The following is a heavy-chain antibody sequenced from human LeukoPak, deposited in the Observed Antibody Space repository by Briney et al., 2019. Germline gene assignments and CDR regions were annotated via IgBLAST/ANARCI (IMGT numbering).Heavy chain of an antibody. D-gene: IGHD2-2*02. Sequence: SETLSLTCTVSGGSISSDGYYWSWIRHHPGKGLEWIGYIYYSGSTYYNPSLKSRVIMSVDTSKNQFSLKLSSVTAADTAVYYCARARGYCGGTSCYTWLDPWGREPWSPSP. CDR1: GGSISSDGYY. J-gene: IGHJ5*02. CDR3: ARARGYCGGTSCYTWLDP. CDR2: IYYSGST. V-gene: IGHV4-31*03.